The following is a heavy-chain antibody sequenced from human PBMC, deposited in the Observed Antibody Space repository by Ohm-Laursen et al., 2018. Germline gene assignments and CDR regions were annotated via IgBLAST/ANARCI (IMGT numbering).Heavy chain of an antibody. Sequence: SDTLSLTCTVSGGSISSSSYYWGWIRQPPGKGLEWIGYIYYSGTTNYNPSLKSRVTISLNTSKNQFSLKLSSVTAADTAVYYCARRGHAFDIWGQGTMVTVSS. V-gene: IGHV4-61*05. CDR3: ARRGHAFDI. CDR2: IYYSGTT. J-gene: IGHJ3*02. CDR1: GGSISSSSYY.